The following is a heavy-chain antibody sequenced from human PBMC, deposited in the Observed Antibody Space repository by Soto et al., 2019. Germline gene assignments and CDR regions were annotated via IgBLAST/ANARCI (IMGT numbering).Heavy chain of an antibody. V-gene: IGHV1-8*01. Sequence: QAQLVQSGAEVRKPGASVKVSCKASGYTFTTYDINWVRQAPGQGLEWLGWMDPNSGSTGYAQNCQGRITMTRNSSRNTAQMEMSSLQSEDTAVDYCARERKFEFRRKGVDVWGQGTTVTVSS. D-gene: IGHD3-10*01. CDR3: ARERKFEFRRKGVDV. CDR2: MDPNSGST. CDR1: GYTFTTYD. J-gene: IGHJ6*02.